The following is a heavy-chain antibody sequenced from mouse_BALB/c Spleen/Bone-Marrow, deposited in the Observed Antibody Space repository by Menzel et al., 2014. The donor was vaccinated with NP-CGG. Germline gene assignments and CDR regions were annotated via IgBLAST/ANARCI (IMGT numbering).Heavy chain of an antibody. V-gene: IGHV1-18*01. CDR2: INPYNGGT. J-gene: IGHJ4*01. CDR1: GYSFTGYT. Sequence: SGPELVKPGASMKISCKASGYSFTGYTMNWVKQSHGKNLEWIGLINPYNGGTSYNQKFKGKATLTVDKSSSTAYMELLSLASEDSAVYYCARHGYGNYVALDCWGQGTSVTVSS. D-gene: IGHD2-10*02. CDR3: ARHGYGNYVALDC.